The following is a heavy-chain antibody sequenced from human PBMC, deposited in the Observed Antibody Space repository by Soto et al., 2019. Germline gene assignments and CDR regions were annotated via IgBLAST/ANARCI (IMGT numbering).Heavy chain of an antibody. J-gene: IGHJ2*01. V-gene: IGHV3-74*01. CDR1: GFTFSSYW. D-gene: IGHD1-26*01. CDR3: ARGGRLNWYFDL. Sequence: EVQLVESGGGLVQPGGSLRLSCAASGFTFSSYWMHWVRQAPGKGLVWVSRINSDGSNTNYADSVKGRFTISRDNAKNTLYLQMNSPRDEDTAVYYCARGGRLNWYFDLWGRGTLVTVSS. CDR2: INSDGSNT.